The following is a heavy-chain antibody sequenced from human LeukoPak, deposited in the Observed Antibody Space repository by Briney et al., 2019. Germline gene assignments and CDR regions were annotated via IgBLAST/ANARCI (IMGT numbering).Heavy chain of an antibody. CDR1: GFTFSTYS. CDR3: ARGEYHQDGIGYNGFDN. J-gene: IGHJ4*02. CDR2: ISAASRGI. V-gene: IGHV3-48*01. Sequence: PGGSLRLSCAASGFTFSTYSMSWVRQAPGKGLEWISHISAASRGIYYADSVKGRFTISRDNAENSVFLQMRSLRLEDTAVYYCARGEYHQDGIGYNGFDNWGQGALVTVSS. D-gene: IGHD5-24*01.